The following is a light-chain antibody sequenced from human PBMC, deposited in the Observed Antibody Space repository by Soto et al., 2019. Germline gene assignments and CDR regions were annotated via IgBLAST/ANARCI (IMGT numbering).Light chain of an antibody. CDR3: FSYAGRYTFR. CDR1: SSDVGGYNY. V-gene: IGLV2-11*01. J-gene: IGLJ2*01. CDR2: DVS. Sequence: QSALTQPRSLSGSPGQSVTISCTGTSSDVGGYNYVSWYQQHPGKAPKLMIYDVSKRPSGVPDRFSGSKSGNRASLTISGLQAEDEADYYCFSYAGRYTFRVGAGTKLTVL.